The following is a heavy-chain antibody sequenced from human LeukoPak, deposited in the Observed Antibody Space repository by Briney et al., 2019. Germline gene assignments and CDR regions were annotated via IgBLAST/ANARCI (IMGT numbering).Heavy chain of an antibody. CDR2: ISYDGSHK. CDR1: GFTFSSYG. D-gene: IGHD4/OR15-4a*01. CDR3: SASRPHYGDYYGLDV. V-gene: IGHV3-30*03. J-gene: IGHJ6*02. Sequence: PGGSLRLSCVASGFTFSSYGMHWVRQAPGKGLEWVAVISYDGSHKYSADSVKGRFTISRDNSKNTLYLQMNSLRTEDTAVYFCSASRPHYGDYYGLDVGGHGTTVTVSS.